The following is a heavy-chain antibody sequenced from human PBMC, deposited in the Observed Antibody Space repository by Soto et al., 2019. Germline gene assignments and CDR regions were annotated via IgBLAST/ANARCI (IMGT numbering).Heavy chain of an antibody. V-gene: IGHV4-31*03. CDR2: IYYSGST. J-gene: IGHJ5*02. Sequence: QVQLQESGPGLVKPSQTLSLTCTVSGGSISSGGYYWSWIRQHPGKGLEWIGYIYYSGSTYYNPSLQSRVTISVDTSKNQFPLKLSSVTAADTAVYYCARDSRYCSGGSCYLGSYNWFDPWGQGTLVTVSS. CDR3: ARDSRYCSGGSCYLGSYNWFDP. CDR1: GGSISSGGYY. D-gene: IGHD2-15*01.